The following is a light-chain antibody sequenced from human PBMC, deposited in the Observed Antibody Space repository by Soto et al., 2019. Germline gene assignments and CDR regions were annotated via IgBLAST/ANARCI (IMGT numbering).Light chain of an antibody. J-gene: IGKJ1*01. Sequence: VMTQAPATLSVSPGERATLSCRASQTINNNVAWYQLKVGQAPRLLIYGASTRATGIPARFSGSGSGTEFTLTISSLQIEEFAEDDCHQYNNWSQAFGRGNTVEFK. V-gene: IGKV3-15*01. CDR1: QTINNN. CDR2: GAS. CDR3: HQYNNWSQA.